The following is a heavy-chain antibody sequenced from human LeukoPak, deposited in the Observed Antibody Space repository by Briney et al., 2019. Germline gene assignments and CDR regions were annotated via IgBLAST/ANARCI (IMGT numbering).Heavy chain of an antibody. V-gene: IGHV3-49*04. CDR1: GFTFSTYA. CDR2: IRGKPSGGTT. Sequence: GGSLRLSCAASGFTFSTYAMSWVRQAPGKGLEWVSFIRGKPSGGTTEYAASVKGRFTISRDDSKSIAYLQMNSLKTEDTAVYYCTRGLYDSSGYYHYWGQGTLVTVSS. J-gene: IGHJ4*02. CDR3: TRGLYDSSGYYHY. D-gene: IGHD3-22*01.